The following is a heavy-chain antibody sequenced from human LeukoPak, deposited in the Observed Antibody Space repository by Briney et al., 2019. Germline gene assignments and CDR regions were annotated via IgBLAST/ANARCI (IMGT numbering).Heavy chain of an antibody. Sequence: GRSLRLSCETSGFNFGEYALSWVRQAPGKGLEWVSYIRSSSSTMYYADSVKGRFTISRDNAKSSLYLQMSSLRDEDTAVYYCARARGYNHGPQDYYFDYWGQGTLVTVSS. CDR3: ARARGYNHGPQDYYFDY. V-gene: IGHV3-48*02. J-gene: IGHJ4*02. D-gene: IGHD5-18*01. CDR2: IRSSSSTM. CDR1: GFNFGEYA.